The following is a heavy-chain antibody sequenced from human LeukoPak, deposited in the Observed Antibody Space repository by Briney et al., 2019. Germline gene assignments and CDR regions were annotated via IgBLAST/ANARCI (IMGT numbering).Heavy chain of an antibody. D-gene: IGHD3-22*01. V-gene: IGHV1-8*01. Sequence: GASAKVSCKASGYTFTSYDINWVRQATGQGLEWMGWMNPNSGNTGYAQKFQGRVTMTRNTSISTAYMELSSLRSEDTAVYYCARGYYDSSGYTDFQHWGQGTLVTVSS. CDR1: GYTFTSYD. CDR3: ARGYYDSSGYTDFQH. CDR2: MNPNSGNT. J-gene: IGHJ1*01.